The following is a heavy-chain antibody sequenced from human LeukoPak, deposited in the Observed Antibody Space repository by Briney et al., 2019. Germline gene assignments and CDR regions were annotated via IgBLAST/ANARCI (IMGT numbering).Heavy chain of an antibody. Sequence: GGSLRLSCAASGFIFSSYSMNWVRQAPGKGLEWVSSISSSSSYIYYADSVKGRFTISRDNAKNSLYLQMNSLRAEDTAVYYCARVGRGVVPAGGDYWGQGTLVTVSS. CDR2: ISSSSSYI. J-gene: IGHJ4*02. CDR1: GFIFSSYS. D-gene: IGHD2-2*01. CDR3: ARVGRGVVPAGGDY. V-gene: IGHV3-21*01.